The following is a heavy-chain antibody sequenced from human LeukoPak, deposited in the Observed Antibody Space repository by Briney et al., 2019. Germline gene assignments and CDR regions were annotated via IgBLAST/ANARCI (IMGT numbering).Heavy chain of an antibody. Sequence: SETLSLTCTVSGGSISSYYWSWIRQPPGKGLEWIGYIYYSGSTNYNPSLKSRVTISVDTSKNQFSLKLSSVTAADTAVYYCARRLYTMVRGVIITNDAFDIWGQGTMVTVSS. CDR3: ARRLYTMVRGVIITNDAFDI. CDR2: IYYSGST. CDR1: GGSISSYY. D-gene: IGHD3-10*01. J-gene: IGHJ3*02. V-gene: IGHV4-59*08.